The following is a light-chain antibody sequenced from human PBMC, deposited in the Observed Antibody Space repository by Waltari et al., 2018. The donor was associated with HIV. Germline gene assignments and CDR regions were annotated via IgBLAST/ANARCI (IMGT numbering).Light chain of an antibody. CDR2: KTS. CDR3: QQYNSYSPWT. CDR1: QSISSW. Sequence: DIQMTQSPSPLSASVEDRVTIPCRASQSISSWLAWYQQIPGKAPKLLIYKTSTLETGVPSRFSGNGSGTEFTLTISSLQPDDFATYYCQQYNSYSPWTFGQGTKVEIK. V-gene: IGKV1-5*03. J-gene: IGKJ1*01.